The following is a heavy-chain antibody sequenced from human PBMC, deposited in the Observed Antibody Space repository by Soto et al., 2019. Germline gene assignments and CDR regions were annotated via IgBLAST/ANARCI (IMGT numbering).Heavy chain of an antibody. Sequence: EVQLVESGGGLVKPGGSLRLSCAASGFTFSSYSMNWVRQAPGKGLEWVSSISSSSSYIYYADSVKGRFTISRDNAKNSLYLQMNSLRAEDTAVYYCVRDQAALGTWGYYYGMDVWGQGTTVTVSS. D-gene: IGHD7-27*01. J-gene: IGHJ6*02. V-gene: IGHV3-21*01. CDR1: GFTFSSYS. CDR2: ISSSSSYI. CDR3: VRDQAALGTWGYYYGMDV.